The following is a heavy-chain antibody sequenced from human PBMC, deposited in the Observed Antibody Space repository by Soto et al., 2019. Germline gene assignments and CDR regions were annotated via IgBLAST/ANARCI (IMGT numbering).Heavy chain of an antibody. J-gene: IGHJ4*02. Sequence: QVQLQESGPGLVKPSETLSLSCGVSGGSISQYYWSWIRQPAGKGLEWIGRIYSGGSTNYNPSLASRVTMSVDTSKNKLSLKLSSVNAADTAVYYCARGPGGFGDFSLDYWGQGTLVTVSS. V-gene: IGHV4-4*07. D-gene: IGHD3-10*01. CDR2: IYSGGST. CDR1: GGSISQYY. CDR3: ARGPGGFGDFSLDY.